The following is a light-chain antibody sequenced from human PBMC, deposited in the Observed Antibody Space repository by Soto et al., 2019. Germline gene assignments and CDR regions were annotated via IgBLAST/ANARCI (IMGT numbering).Light chain of an antibody. CDR2: AAS. Sequence: DIQMTQSPSSLSASVGDRVTITCRASQGISTYLAWYQQKPGKVPMLLIYAASALQSGVPSRFSGSGSETDFTLTISSLQPEEVATYYCQKYNSAPLTFGGGTKVEIK. CDR3: QKYNSAPLT. CDR1: QGISTY. J-gene: IGKJ4*01. V-gene: IGKV1-27*01.